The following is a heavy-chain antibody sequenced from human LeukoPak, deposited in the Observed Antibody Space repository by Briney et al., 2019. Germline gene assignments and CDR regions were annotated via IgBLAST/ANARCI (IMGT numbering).Heavy chain of an antibody. J-gene: IGHJ4*02. V-gene: IGHV5-51*01. CDR3: ARLPGIVATIERYFDY. D-gene: IGHD5-12*01. Sequence: GESLKISCKGSGYSFTSYWIGWVRQMPGKGLEWMGIIYPGDSDTRYSPSFQGQVTVSADKSISTAYLQWSSLKASDTAMYYCARLPGIVATIERYFDYWGQGTLVTVSS. CDR2: IYPGDSDT. CDR1: GYSFTSYW.